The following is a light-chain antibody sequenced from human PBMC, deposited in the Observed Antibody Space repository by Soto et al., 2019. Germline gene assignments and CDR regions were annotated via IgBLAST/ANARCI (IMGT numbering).Light chain of an antibody. CDR2: DAS. J-gene: IGKJ1*01. CDR1: QSISSW. CDR3: QQYNSYSWT. Sequence: IQMTQSPSTLSASVGDRVNITCRASQSISSWLAWYQQKPGKAPKLLIYDASSLESGVPSRFSGSGSGTEFTLTISSLQPDDFATYYCQQYNSYSWTFGQGTKVDI. V-gene: IGKV1-5*01.